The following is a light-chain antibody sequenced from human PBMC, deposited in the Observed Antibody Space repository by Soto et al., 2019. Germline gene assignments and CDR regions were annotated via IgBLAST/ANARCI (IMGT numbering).Light chain of an antibody. CDR1: KGINNY. J-gene: IGKJ1*01. V-gene: IGKV1-16*01. CDR3: QQYNSYPWT. Sequence: DIQITESPPSLSASVGDRVTITCRASKGINNYLAWFQQQPGTAPKPLIYATSTLHSGVPSRFTGSGSGTELTLTITSLQSEDFVTYYCQQYNSYPWTFGQGTKVEVK. CDR2: ATS.